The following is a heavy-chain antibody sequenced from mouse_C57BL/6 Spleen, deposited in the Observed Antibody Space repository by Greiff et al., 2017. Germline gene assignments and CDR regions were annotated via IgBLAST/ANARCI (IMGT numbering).Heavy chain of an antibody. Sequence: QVQLKESGAELVRPGTSVKMSCKASGYTFTNYWIGWAKQRPGHGLEWIGDIYPGGGYTNYNEKFKGKATLTADKSSSTAYMQFSSLTSEDSAIYYCARYDYDEGAWFAYWGQGTLVTVSA. CDR2: IYPGGGYT. V-gene: IGHV1-63*01. J-gene: IGHJ3*01. CDR3: ARYDYDEGAWFAY. CDR1: GYTFTNYW. D-gene: IGHD2-4*01.